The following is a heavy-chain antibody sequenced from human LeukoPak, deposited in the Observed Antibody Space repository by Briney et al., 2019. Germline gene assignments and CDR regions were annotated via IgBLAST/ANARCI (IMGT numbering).Heavy chain of an antibody. CDR3: ATIRRGSIYGYFDF. CDR1: GASMSTHY. CDR2: LLDSWRT. Sequence: PSEILSLTCTVSGASMSTHYWSWLRQPPGKGLEWIGYLLDSWRTKDNPSLQSRVTLSADTSKNQFSLRLTSVTAADTAVYYCATIRRGSIYGYFDFWGQGILVTVSS. D-gene: IGHD5-18*01. J-gene: IGHJ4*02. V-gene: IGHV4-59*11.